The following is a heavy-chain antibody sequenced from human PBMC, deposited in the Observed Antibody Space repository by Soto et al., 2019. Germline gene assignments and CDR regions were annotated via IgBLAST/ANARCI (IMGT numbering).Heavy chain of an antibody. V-gene: IGHV3-30*18. CDR3: AKDPVSITMGTLDY. D-gene: IGHD2-21*01. CDR1: GYTLSSYA. CDR2: ISYDGSNK. Sequence: GGSLRLSCAASGYTLSSYAMRWFRKAPGKGLEWVAVISYDGSNKYYADSVKGRFTISRDNSKNTLYLQMNSLRAEDTAVYYCAKDPVSITMGTLDYWGQGTLVTVSS. J-gene: IGHJ4*02.